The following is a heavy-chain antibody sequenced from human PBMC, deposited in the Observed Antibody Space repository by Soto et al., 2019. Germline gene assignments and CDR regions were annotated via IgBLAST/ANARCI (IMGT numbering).Heavy chain of an antibody. CDR1: GVTISTYY. J-gene: IGHJ4*02. Sequence: SETLSLTCAVSGVTISTYYWSWIRQPPGKELEWIGYNYHSGTTNYNPSLKSRVTISVDTSKNQFSLRLTSVTAADTAIYYCVREAYIGYGHAIDHWGQGILVTVSS. CDR3: VREAYIGYGHAIDH. D-gene: IGHD5-12*01. V-gene: IGHV4-59*01. CDR2: NYHSGTT.